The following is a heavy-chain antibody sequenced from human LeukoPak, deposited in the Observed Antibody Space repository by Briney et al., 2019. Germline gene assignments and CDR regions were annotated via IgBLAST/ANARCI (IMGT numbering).Heavy chain of an antibody. Sequence: SETLSLTCAVYGGSFSGYYWSWIRQPPGKGLEWIGEINHSGSTNYNPSLKSRVTISVDTSKNQFSLKLSSVTAADTAVYYCARGYVGFYYGSGTYYYGMDVWGQGTTVTVSS. J-gene: IGHJ6*02. CDR3: ARGYVGFYYGSGTYYYGMDV. CDR1: GGSFSGYY. CDR2: INHSGST. V-gene: IGHV4-34*01. D-gene: IGHD3-10*01.